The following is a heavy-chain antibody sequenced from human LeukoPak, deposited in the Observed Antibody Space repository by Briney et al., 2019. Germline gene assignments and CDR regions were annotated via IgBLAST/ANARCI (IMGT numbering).Heavy chain of an antibody. CDR3: ARAGGESGSRDY. J-gene: IGHJ4*02. Sequence: GGSLRLSCTASGFTFSSYTMNWFRQAPGSGLDWVSSISSSGHYIYYADSVKGRFTISRDHAKSSLYLQMNSLRVEDTAVYYCARAGGESGSRDYWGQGTLVTVSS. CDR1: GFTFSSYT. CDR2: ISSSGHYI. D-gene: IGHD1-26*01. V-gene: IGHV3-21*01.